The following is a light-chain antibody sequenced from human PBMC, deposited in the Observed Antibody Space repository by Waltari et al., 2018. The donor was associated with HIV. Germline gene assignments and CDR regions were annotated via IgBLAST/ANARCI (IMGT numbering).Light chain of an antibody. Sequence: HSLLPQPPSVSAAPGQRVTIPCSAGKSNLANNYVSRYQQVPGRAPRLLIYYNDKRPSGIPDRFSASKAGMSATLGITGLQIVDEADYYCGTWDSSLSLYVFGTGTTVVVL. CDR3: GTWDSSLSLYV. V-gene: IGLV1-51*01. CDR1: KSNLANNY. J-gene: IGLJ1*01. CDR2: YND.